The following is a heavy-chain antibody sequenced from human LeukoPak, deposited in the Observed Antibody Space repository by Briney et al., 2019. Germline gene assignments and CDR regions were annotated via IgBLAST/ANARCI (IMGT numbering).Heavy chain of an antibody. D-gene: IGHD3-10*01. CDR1: GGSINSGGY. J-gene: IGHJ4*02. Sequence: SQTLSLTCTVSGGSINSGGYWSWMRQHPGKGLEWIGYIYYSGTTYFNPCLKGRVTMSVDTSKNQFSLKLSSVTAADTAVYYCARDSGISGRTDYWGRGSLATVSS. CDR2: IYYSGTT. CDR3: ARDSGISGRTDY. V-gene: IGHV4-31*03.